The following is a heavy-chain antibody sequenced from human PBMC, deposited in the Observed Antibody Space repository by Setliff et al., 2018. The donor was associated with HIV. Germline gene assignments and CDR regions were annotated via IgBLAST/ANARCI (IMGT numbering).Heavy chain of an antibody. D-gene: IGHD6-19*01. V-gene: IGHV3-30*07. CDR2: ISYDGSDK. CDR1: GFTFTNFA. Sequence: TGGSLRLSCVASGFTFTNFAMHWVRQAPGKGLEWVAVISYDGSDKYYADSVKGRFTISRDNSKNTLYLQMNSLRAEDTAVYYCANPSVAGTGRFDYWGQGTLVTVSS. J-gene: IGHJ4*02. CDR3: ANPSVAGTGRFDY.